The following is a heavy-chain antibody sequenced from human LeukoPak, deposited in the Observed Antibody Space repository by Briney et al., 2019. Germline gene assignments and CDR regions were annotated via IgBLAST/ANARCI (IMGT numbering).Heavy chain of an antibody. J-gene: IGHJ4*02. CDR1: GFTFSSYA. D-gene: IGHD6-19*01. CDR3: AKNRKGYSSGWYTSFDY. CDR2: ISGSGGST. V-gene: IGHV3-23*01. Sequence: GGSLRLSCAASGFTFSSYAMSWVRQAPGKGLEWVSDISGSGGSTYYADSVKGRFTISRDNSKNTLYLQMNSLRAEDTAVYYCAKNRKGYSSGWYTSFDYWGQGTLVTVSS.